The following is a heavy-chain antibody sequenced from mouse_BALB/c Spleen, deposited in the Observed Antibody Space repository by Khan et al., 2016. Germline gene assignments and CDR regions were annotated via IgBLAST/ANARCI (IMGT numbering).Heavy chain of an antibody. CDR2: ISYDGSN. CDR1: GYSITSGYY. Sequence: EVQLVESGPGLVKPSQSLSLTCSVTGYSITSGYYWNWIRQFPGNKLEWMGYISYDGSNNYNPSLKNRISITRDTSKNQFFLKLNSVTTADTATYYCAGDSYCLDYWGQGTTLTVSS. V-gene: IGHV3-6*02. CDR3: AGDSYCLDY. J-gene: IGHJ2*01.